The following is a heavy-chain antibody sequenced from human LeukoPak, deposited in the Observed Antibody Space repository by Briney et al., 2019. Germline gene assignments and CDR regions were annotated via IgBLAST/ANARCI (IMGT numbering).Heavy chain of an antibody. CDR3: AKATRRVWLVEGGYFDY. V-gene: IGHV3-9*03. J-gene: IGHJ4*02. CDR1: GFTFDDYA. D-gene: IGHD3-22*01. CDR2: ISWNSGSI. Sequence: PGRSLRLSCAASGFTFDDYAMHWVRQAPGKGLEWVSGISWNSGSIGYADSVKGRFTISRDNAKNSLYLQMNSPRAEDMALYYCAKATRRVWLVEGGYFDYWGQGTLVTVSS.